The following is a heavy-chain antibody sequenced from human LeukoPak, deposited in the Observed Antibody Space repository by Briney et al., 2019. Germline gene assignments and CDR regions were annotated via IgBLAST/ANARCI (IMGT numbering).Heavy chain of an antibody. CDR2: ISSTSTTI. V-gene: IGHV3-48*04. J-gene: IGHJ4*02. CDR1: GFTFSSFS. Sequence: GGSLRLSCVASGFTFSSFSMNWVRQAPGKGLEWISYISSTSTTIYYADSVQGRFTSSRDNAKNSLYLQMNSLTAEDTGFYFCARDRSAVTAPDYFDYWGPGTLVTVSS. CDR3: ARDRSAVTAPDYFDY. D-gene: IGHD6-19*01.